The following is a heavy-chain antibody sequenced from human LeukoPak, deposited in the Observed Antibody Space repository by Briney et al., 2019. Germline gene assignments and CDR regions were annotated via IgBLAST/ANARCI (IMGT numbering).Heavy chain of an antibody. Sequence: GGPLRLSCAASGFTFDDYAMHWVRQAPGKGLEWVSLISWDGGSTYYADSVKGRFTISRDNSKNSLYLQMNSLRAEDTALYYCAKDYYDSSGYYFLPGDWYFDLWGRGTLVTVSS. V-gene: IGHV3-43D*03. D-gene: IGHD3-22*01. CDR3: AKDYYDSSGYYFLPGDWYFDL. CDR2: ISWDGGST. J-gene: IGHJ2*01. CDR1: GFTFDDYA.